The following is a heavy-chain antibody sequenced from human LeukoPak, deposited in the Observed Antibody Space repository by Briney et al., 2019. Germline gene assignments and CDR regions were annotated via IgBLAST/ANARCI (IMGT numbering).Heavy chain of an antibody. CDR2: ISSNSTYI. J-gene: IGHJ4*02. D-gene: IGHD6-13*01. Sequence: GGSLRLSCAASGFVFSDYAMTWVRQAPGKGLEWVSSISSNSTYIYYADSMMGRFTISRDNAKNSLYLQMNSLRAEDTAVYYCARDYRGIAAAGLDYWGQGTLVTVSS. V-gene: IGHV3-21*01. CDR3: ARDYRGIAAAGLDY. CDR1: GFVFSDYA.